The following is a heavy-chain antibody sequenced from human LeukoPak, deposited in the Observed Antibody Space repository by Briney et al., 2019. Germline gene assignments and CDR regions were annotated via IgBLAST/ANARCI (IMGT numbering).Heavy chain of an antibody. J-gene: IGHJ4*02. CDR1: GGSISSYY. D-gene: IGHD5-18*01. V-gene: IGHV4-59*01. Sequence: KSSETLSLTCTVSGGSISSYYWSWIRQPPGKGLEWIGYIYYGGSTNYNPSLKSRVTISVDTSKNQFSLKLSSVTAADTAVYYCARGYGNPHFDYWGQGTLVTVSS. CDR2: IYYGGST. CDR3: ARGYGNPHFDY.